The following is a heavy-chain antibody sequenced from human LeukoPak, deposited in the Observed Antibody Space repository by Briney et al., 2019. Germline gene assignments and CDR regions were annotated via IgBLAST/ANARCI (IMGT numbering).Heavy chain of an antibody. Sequence: GGSLRLSCAASGFTFTTSWMHWVRQAPGKGLEWVAVISNDGSNKYYADSVKGRFTISRDNSKNTLYLQMNSLRAEDTAVYYCAKDRWRSGTYFDYWGQGTLVTVSS. CDR1: GFTFTTSW. D-gene: IGHD1-26*01. V-gene: IGHV3-30*18. J-gene: IGHJ4*02. CDR2: ISNDGSNK. CDR3: AKDRWRSGTYFDY.